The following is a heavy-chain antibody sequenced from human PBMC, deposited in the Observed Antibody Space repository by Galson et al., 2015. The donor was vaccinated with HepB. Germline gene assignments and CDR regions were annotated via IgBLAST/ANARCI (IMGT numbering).Heavy chain of an antibody. Sequence: CAISGDSVSSSSAAWNWIRQSPSRGLEWLGRTYYRSKWNYDYAISVKSRITINPDTSKNQLSLQLNSVTPDDTAVYCCARNTHFDYWGQGTLVTVSS. J-gene: IGHJ4*02. CDR3: ARNTHFDY. CDR2: TYYRSKWNY. D-gene: IGHD2-2*02. V-gene: IGHV6-1*01. CDR1: GDSVSSSSAA.